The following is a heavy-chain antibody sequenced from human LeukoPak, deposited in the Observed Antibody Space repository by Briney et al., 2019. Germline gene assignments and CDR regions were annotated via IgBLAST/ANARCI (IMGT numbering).Heavy chain of an antibody. Sequence: PGGSLRLSCAASGFTVSSNYMSWVRQAPGKGLEWVSSMSGSSSSYIYYADSLKGRFTISRDNAKNSLYLQMNSLRAEDTAVYYCARDFYDTSGYYYDYWGQGTLVTVSS. CDR2: MSGSSSSYI. CDR3: ARDFYDTSGYYYDY. CDR1: GFTVSSNY. V-gene: IGHV3-21*01. D-gene: IGHD3-22*01. J-gene: IGHJ4*02.